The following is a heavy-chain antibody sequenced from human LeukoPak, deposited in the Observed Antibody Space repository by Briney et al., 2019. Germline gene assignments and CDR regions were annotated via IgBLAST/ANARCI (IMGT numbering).Heavy chain of an antibody. CDR3: AESREISRLGITMVRGVIKV. CDR2: IVPIPGIA. V-gene: IGHV1-69*04. Sequence: SVKVSCKASGGTFSSYAISWVRQAPGQGLEWMGRIVPIPGIANYAQKFQGRVTITADKSTSTAYMELSSLRSEDTAVYYCAESREISRLGITMVRGVIKVWGQGTLVTVSS. J-gene: IGHJ4*02. CDR1: GGTFSSYA. D-gene: IGHD3-10*01.